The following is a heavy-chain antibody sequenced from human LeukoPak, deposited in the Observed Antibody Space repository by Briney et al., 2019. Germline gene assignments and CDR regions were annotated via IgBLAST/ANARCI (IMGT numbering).Heavy chain of an antibody. CDR1: GGSFSGYY. Sequence: SETLSLTCAVYGGSFSGYYWSWIRQPPGKGLEWIGEINHSGSTNYNPSLKSRVTISVDTSKNHFSLRLSSVTAADTAVYYCARDISIITPDSGYWGQGTLVTVSS. V-gene: IGHV4-34*01. J-gene: IGHJ4*02. CDR3: ARDISIITPDSGY. D-gene: IGHD3-16*01. CDR2: INHSGST.